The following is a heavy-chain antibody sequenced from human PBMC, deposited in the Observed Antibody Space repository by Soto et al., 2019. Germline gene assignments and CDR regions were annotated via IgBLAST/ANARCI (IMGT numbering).Heavy chain of an antibody. D-gene: IGHD2-2*01. CDR1: GFTFSSYA. Sequence: GGSLRLSCAASGFTFSSYAMSWVRQAPGKGLEWVSAISGSGGSTYYADSVKGRFTISRDNSKNTLYLQMNSLRAEDTAVYYCAIDIVVVPAAPHYYCMDVWGQGTTVTVSS. J-gene: IGHJ6*02. CDR2: ISGSGGST. CDR3: AIDIVVVPAAPHYYCMDV. V-gene: IGHV3-23*01.